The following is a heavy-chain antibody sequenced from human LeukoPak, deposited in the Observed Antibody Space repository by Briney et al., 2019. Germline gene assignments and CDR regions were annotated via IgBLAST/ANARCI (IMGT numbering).Heavy chain of an antibody. V-gene: IGHV3-21*01. D-gene: IGHD1-26*01. Sequence: GGSLRLSCAASGFTFSSYSMNWVRQAPGKGLEWVSSISSSSSYIYYADSVKGRFTISRDNAKNSLYLQMNSLRAKDTAVYYCAREGGSYPALDYWGQGTLVTVSS. CDR3: AREGGSYPALDY. CDR2: ISSSSSYI. CDR1: GFTFSSYS. J-gene: IGHJ4*02.